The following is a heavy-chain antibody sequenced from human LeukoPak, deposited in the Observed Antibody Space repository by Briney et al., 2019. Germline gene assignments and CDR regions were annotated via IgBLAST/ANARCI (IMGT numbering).Heavy chain of an antibody. CDR2: IRTKAYGGTT. J-gene: IGHJ4*02. CDR1: GFTFEYYA. V-gene: IGHV3-49*04. D-gene: IGHD2-15*01. CDR3: TRDPTEPGTPDF. Sequence: GGSLRLSCTASGFTFEYYAMSWVRQAPGKGLEWVGFIRTKAYGGTTDYATSVKGRFTISRDDSKSIAYLQMDSLKTEDTAVYFCTRDPTEPGTPDFWGQGTLVTVSS.